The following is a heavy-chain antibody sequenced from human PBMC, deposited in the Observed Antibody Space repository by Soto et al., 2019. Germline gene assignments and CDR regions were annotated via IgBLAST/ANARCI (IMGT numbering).Heavy chain of an antibody. J-gene: IGHJ4*02. CDR1: GFTFGSYS. CDR3: ARGGRITIFGVITL. V-gene: IGHV3-48*02. CDR2: ISSWSETI. D-gene: IGHD3-3*01. Sequence: PGGSLRLSCAASGFTFGSYSMNWLRQAPGKGLEWISYISSWSETIYYADSVKGRFTISRDNAKRSLYLQVNSLRDEDTAVYYCARGGRITIFGVITLWGQGTLVTVSS.